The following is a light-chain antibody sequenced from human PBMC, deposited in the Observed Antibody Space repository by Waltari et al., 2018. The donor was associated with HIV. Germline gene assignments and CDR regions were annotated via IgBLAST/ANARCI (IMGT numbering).Light chain of an antibody. CDR2: GAS. V-gene: IGKV3D-15*01. CDR3: QQYLDWPPWT. J-gene: IGKJ1*01. CDR1: QNIGGN. Sequence: DIVMTQSPATLSVSPGERATLSCRACQNIGGNLAWYQQRHGQPPRLLIYGASSRERGIPARFSGRGSGTEFTLTITNLESEDSAVYFCQQYLDWPPWTFGQGTKVVI.